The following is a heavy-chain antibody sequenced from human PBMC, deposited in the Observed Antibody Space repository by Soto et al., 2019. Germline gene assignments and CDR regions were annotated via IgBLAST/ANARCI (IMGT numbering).Heavy chain of an antibody. CDR1: GYTFTSYD. CDR2: MNPNSGNT. Sequence: QVQLVQSGAEVKKPGASVKVSCKASGYTFTSYDINWVRQATGQGLEWMGWMNPNSGNTGYAQKCQGSVTMTRNTSISTAYMELSSLRSEDTAMYYCARGMGTSYGNEDFAYWGQGTLVTVSS. J-gene: IGHJ4*02. CDR3: ARGMGTSYGNEDFAY. D-gene: IGHD5-18*01. V-gene: IGHV1-8*01.